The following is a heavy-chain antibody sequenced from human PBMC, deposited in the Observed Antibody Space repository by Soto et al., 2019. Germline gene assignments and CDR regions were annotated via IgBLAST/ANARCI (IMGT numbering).Heavy chain of an antibody. CDR3: ARDAYFDWFPYRYYGMDV. V-gene: IGHV1-18*01. D-gene: IGHD3-9*01. CDR1: GYTFTSYG. Sequence: QVQLVQSGAEVKKPGASVKVSCKASGYTFTSYGISWVRQAPGQGLEWMGWISAYNGNTNYAQKLQGRVTMTTDTSTSTAYMELRNLRSDDTAVYYCARDAYFDWFPYRYYGMDVWGQGTTVTVSS. CDR2: ISAYNGNT. J-gene: IGHJ6*02.